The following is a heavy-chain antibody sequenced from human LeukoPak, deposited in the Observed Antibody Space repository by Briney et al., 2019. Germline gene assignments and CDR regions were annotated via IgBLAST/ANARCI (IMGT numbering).Heavy chain of an antibody. J-gene: IGHJ4*02. CDR1: GYTFINHW. CDR3: ARVGPETAFDY. Sequence: GASVKVSCKASGYTFINHWMHWVRQAPGQGLEWVGLINPTGTTTLYAQKFQGRITLTRDMSATTDYMELSSLRDEDMAVYYCARVGPETAFDYWGQGTLVTVSS. CDR2: INPTGTTT. D-gene: IGHD1-14*01. V-gene: IGHV1-46*01.